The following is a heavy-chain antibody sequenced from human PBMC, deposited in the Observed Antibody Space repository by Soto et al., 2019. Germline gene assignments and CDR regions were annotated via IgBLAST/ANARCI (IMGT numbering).Heavy chain of an antibody. J-gene: IGHJ6*03. CDR3: TRPQYSSGWLPPEVYYYYMDV. Sequence: EVQLVESGGGLVQPGGSLKLSCAASGFTFSGSAMHWVRQASGKGLEWVGRIRSKANSYATAYAASVKGRFTISRDDSKNTAYLQMNSLKTEDTAVYYWTRPQYSSGWLPPEVYYYYMDVWGKGTTVTVSS. V-gene: IGHV3-73*01. D-gene: IGHD6-19*01. CDR1: GFTFSGSA. CDR2: IRSKANSYAT.